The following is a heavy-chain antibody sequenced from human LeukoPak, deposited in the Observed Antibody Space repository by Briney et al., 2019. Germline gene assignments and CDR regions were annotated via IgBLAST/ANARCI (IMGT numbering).Heavy chain of an antibody. CDR3: ARDSRVTIFGVAPGDY. CDR1: GYTFTGYY. J-gene: IGHJ4*02. D-gene: IGHD3-3*01. CDR2: INPNSGGT. Sequence: GASVKVSCKASGYTFTGYYMHWVRQAPGQGLEWMGWINPNSGGTNYAQKFQGRVTMTGDTSISTAYMERSRLRSDDTAVYYCARDSRVTIFGVAPGDYWGQGTLVTVSS. V-gene: IGHV1-2*02.